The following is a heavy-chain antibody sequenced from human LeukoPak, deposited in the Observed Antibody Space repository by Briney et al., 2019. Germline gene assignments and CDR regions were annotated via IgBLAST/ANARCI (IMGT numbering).Heavy chain of an antibody. V-gene: IGHV3-23*01. J-gene: IGHJ4*02. CDR1: GFTLSSYA. CDR2: ISGSGGST. Sequence: GGSLRLSCAASGFTLSSYAMSWVRQAPGKGLEWVSAISGSGGSTYYADSVKGRFTISRDNSKNTLYLQMNSLRAEDTAVYYCAKGSSFDAGRSGGGLFDYWGQGTLVTVSS. CDR3: AKGSSFDAGRSGGGLFDY. D-gene: IGHD3-16*01.